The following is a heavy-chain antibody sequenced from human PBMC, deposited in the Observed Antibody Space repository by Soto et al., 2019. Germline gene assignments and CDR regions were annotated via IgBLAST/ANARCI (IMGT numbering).Heavy chain of an antibody. CDR2: IIPTFGTP. D-gene: IGHD1-26*01. J-gene: IGHJ4*02. CDR3: ASERSAQYIDF. CDR1: GGTFSSPG. Sequence: QVQLVQSGTVVQRRGSSVNVSCQASGGTFSSPGMAWVRQAPGQGLEWMGGIIPTFGTPTYAPKFQGRVTLTADKSTNPAYMELSSLRAEDTGVYYCASERSAQYIDFWGQGTLITVSS. V-gene: IGHV1-69*06.